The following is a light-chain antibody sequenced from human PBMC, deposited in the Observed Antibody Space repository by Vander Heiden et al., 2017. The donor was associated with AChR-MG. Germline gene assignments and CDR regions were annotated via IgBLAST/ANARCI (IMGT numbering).Light chain of an antibody. CDR2: GKN. J-gene: IGLJ2*01. V-gene: IGLV3-19*01. Sequence: SSELTQDPAVSVALGQTVRLTCQGDSLRSYYANWYKQKPRQAPILVIYGKNNRPSGIPERFSGSSSGNTASLTITEAQAEDEADYYCNSRDSSGNHLVFGGGTKLTVL. CDR1: SLRSYY. CDR3: NSRDSSGNHLV.